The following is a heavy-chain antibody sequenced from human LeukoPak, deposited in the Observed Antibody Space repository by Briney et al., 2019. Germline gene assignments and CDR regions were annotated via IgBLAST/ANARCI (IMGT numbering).Heavy chain of an antibody. J-gene: IGHJ1*01. Sequence: ASVKVSCKASGGTFSSYAISWVRQTPGQGLEWMGGIIPIFGTTNYAQKFQGRVTITADKSTSTAYMELSSLRSEDTAVYYCARVYYDILLYFQHWGQGTLVTVSS. CDR1: GGTFSSYA. V-gene: IGHV1-69*06. CDR3: ARVYYDILLYFQH. D-gene: IGHD3-9*01. CDR2: IIPIFGTT.